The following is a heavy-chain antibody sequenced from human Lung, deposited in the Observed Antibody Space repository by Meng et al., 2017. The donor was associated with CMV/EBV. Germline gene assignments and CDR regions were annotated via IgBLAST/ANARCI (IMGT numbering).Heavy chain of an antibody. CDR3: AMGSDAYA. Sequence: GRLLESGGGLVKPGGSLRLSCAASGFTFSDFAMTGVRQVPGQGLEWVSIITKEGTTYYAESVKGRFSITRDNFKNTVYVDMKTLRAEDTALYYCAMGSDAYAWGQGTLVTVSS. J-gene: IGHJ5*02. CDR2: ITKEGTT. V-gene: IGHV3-23*01. D-gene: IGHD3-16*01. CDR1: GFTFSDFA.